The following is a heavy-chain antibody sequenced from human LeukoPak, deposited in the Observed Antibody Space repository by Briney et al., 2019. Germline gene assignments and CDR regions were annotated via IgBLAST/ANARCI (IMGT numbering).Heavy chain of an antibody. CDR1: GFTFSSYS. CDR2: ISSSSSYI. J-gene: IGHJ4*02. D-gene: IGHD4-23*01. V-gene: IGHV3-21*01. Sequence: PGGSLRLSCAASGFTFSSYSMNWVRQAPGKGLEWVSSISSSSSYIYYADSVKGRFTISRDNAKNSLYLQMNSLRAEDTAVYYCARARTRVSGGNEFDYWGQGTLVTASS. CDR3: ARARTRVSGGNEFDY.